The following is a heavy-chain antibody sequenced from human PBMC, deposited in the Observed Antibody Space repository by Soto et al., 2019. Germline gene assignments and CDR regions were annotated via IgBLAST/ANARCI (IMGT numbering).Heavy chain of an antibody. CDR2: IYYSGST. Sequence: SETLSLTCTVSGGSISSSSYYWGWIRQPPGKGLEWIGSIYYSGSTYYNPSLKSRVTISVDTSKNQFSLKLSSVTAADTAVYYCARHMVQDYYYGMDVWGQGTTVTVSS. CDR3: ARHMVQDYYYGMDV. J-gene: IGHJ6*02. D-gene: IGHD3-10*01. V-gene: IGHV4-39*01. CDR1: GGSISSSSYY.